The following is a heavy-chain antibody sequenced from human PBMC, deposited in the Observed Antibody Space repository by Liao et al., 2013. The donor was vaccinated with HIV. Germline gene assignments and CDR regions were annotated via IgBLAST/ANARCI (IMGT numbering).Heavy chain of an antibody. V-gene: IGHV4-61*02. CDR1: GGSISGINYY. CDR2: MYSNGNS. Sequence: QVQLQESGPGLVTPSETLSLTCTVSGGSISGINYYWNWIRQPAGKGLEWIGRMYSNGNSNHNPSLRSRVTISVDTSKNQFSLKLSSVTAADTAVYYCARAHGDYYGSGVSPYYFDYWGQGTLVTVSS. D-gene: IGHD3-10*01. J-gene: IGHJ4*02. CDR3: ARAHGDYYGSGVSPYYFDY.